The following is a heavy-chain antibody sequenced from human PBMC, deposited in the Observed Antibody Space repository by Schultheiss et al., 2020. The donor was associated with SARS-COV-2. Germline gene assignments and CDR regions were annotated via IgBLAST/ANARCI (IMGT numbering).Heavy chain of an antibody. D-gene: IGHD3-3*01. V-gene: IGHV1-3*01. Sequence: ASVKVSCKASGYTFTSYAMHWVRQAPGQRLEWMGWINAGNGNTKYSQKFQGRVTITRDTSASTAYMELSSLRSEDTAVYYCARGHDFWIGVGPGTQTNGMDVWGQGTTVTVSS. CDR2: INAGNGNT. CDR1: GYTFTSYA. CDR3: ARGHDFWIGVGPGTQTNGMDV. J-gene: IGHJ6*02.